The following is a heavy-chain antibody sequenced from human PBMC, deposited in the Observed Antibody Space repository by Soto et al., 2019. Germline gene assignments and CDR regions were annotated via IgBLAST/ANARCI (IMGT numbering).Heavy chain of an antibody. CDR2: IIPIFGTA. CDR3: AREDVVYYGMDV. D-gene: IGHD3-16*01. V-gene: IGHV1-69*06. Sequence: ASVQVSCKASGVTFSSYAISWVRQAPGQGLEWMGGIIPIFGTANYAQKFQGRVTITADKSTSTAYMELSSLRSEDTAVYYCAREDVVYYGMDVWGQGTTVTVSS. J-gene: IGHJ6*02. CDR1: GVTFSSYA.